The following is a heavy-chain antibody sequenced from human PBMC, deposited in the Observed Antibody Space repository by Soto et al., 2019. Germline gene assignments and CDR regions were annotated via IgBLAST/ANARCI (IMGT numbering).Heavy chain of an antibody. CDR3: AIAKSSSWHNFDY. Sequence: QVQLVESGGGVVQPVRSLRLSCAASGFIFSTYTMHWVRQAPGKGLEWLTVMSYDGSQKYYADSVKGRLTISRDNSKNTLYLQMTSLRAEDTAVYHCAIAKSSSWHNFDYWGQGTLVTVSS. CDR2: MSYDGSQK. J-gene: IGHJ4*02. D-gene: IGHD6-13*01. V-gene: IGHV3-30-3*01. CDR1: GFIFSTYT.